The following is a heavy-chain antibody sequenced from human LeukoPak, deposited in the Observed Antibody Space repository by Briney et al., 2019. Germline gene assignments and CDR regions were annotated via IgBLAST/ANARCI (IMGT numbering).Heavy chain of an antibody. CDR3: ARGGFFTIFGVVIKARGRGAFDI. V-gene: IGHV4-4*02. Sequence: PSETLSLTCAISGDFISGSHWWSWVRLPPGKGLEWIGEIFHSGRANYNPSLRSRVTFSLDTSKNQFSLQLNSVTPEDTAVYYCARGGFFTIFGVVIKARGRGAFDIWGQGTMVTVSS. CDR2: IFHSGRA. CDR1: GDFISGSHW. D-gene: IGHD3-3*01. J-gene: IGHJ3*02.